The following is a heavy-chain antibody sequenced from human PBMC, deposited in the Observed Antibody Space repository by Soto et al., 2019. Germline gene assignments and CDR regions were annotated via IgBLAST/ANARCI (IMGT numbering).Heavy chain of an antibody. V-gene: IGHV4-30-4*02. CDR3: ARVPSPFDFYYAMDV. Sequence: SETLSLTCTVSGGSISRGNKFWSWIRQAPGKGLEWIGYIFSSGTTYYNPSLKSRLTMSLDTSQNQFSLKLNSVTAADTAVYFCARVPSPFDFYYAMDVWGQGTTVT. D-gene: IGHD3-16*01. J-gene: IGHJ6*02. CDR1: GGSISRGNKF. CDR2: IFSSGTT.